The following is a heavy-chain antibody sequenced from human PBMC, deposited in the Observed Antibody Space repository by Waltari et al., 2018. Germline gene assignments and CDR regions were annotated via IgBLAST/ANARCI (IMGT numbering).Heavy chain of an antibody. CDR1: GGSISSSSSS. CDR2: IYYSGST. CDR3: ARLATVTTAFDI. D-gene: IGHD4-17*01. Sequence: QLQLQESGPGLVKPSETLSLTCTVSGGSISSSSSSWGWIRQPPGKGLEWIGSIYYSGSTYYNPSLKSRVTISVDTSKNQFSLKLSSVTAADTAVYYCARLATVTTAFDIWGQGTMVTVSS. J-gene: IGHJ3*02. V-gene: IGHV4-39*01.